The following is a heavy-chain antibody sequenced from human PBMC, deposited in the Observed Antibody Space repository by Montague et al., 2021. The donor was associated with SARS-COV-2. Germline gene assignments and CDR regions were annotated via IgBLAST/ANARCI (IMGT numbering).Heavy chain of an antibody. CDR3: ARGGGSGGQRANHFDY. D-gene: IGHD2-15*01. CDR2: IYTSGTT. CDR1: GGSISSGTYY. J-gene: IGHJ4*02. Sequence: TLSLTCTVSGGSISSGTYYWSWIRQPAGKGLEWIGRIYTSGTTNYNPSPKSRITISVDTSKNQFSLKLSSVTAADTAVYYCARGGGSGGQRANHFDYWGQGTLVTVSS. V-gene: IGHV4-61*02.